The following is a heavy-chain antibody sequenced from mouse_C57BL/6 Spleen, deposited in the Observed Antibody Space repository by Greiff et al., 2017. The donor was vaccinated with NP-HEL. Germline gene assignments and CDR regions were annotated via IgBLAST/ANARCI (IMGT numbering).Heavy chain of an antibody. CDR2: INPNNGGT. CDR3: ARIYGSSYGFAY. J-gene: IGHJ3*01. Sequence: EVQLQQSGPELVKPGASVKIPCKASGYTFTDYNMDWVKPSHGKSLEWIGDINPNNGGTIYNQKFKGKATLTVAKSSSTAYMELRSLTSEDTAVYYCARIYGSSYGFAYWGQGTLVTVSA. CDR1: GYTFTDYN. D-gene: IGHD1-1*01. V-gene: IGHV1-18*01.